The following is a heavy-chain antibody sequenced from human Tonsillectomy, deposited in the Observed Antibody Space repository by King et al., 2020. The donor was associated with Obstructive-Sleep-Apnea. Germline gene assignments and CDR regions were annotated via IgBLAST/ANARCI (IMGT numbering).Heavy chain of an antibody. D-gene: IGHD6-19*01. CDR1: VFTFRSYS. CDR3: ARDRSSGGYGMDV. CDR2: IICRSRYI. J-gene: IGHJ6*02. V-gene: IGHV3-21*01. Sequence: VQLVESGGGLVKPGGSLRLSCAASVFTFRSYSINWVRQAPGEGLEGVSSIICRSRYIYYADSGEGRFTTSRENAKNSLYLQMNSLRAEDTAVYYCARDRSSGGYGMDVWGQGTTVTVSS.